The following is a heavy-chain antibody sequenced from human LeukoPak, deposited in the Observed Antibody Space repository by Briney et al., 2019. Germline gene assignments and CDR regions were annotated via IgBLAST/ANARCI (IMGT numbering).Heavy chain of an antibody. CDR3: ARRSTVAGRGRFDP. CDR2: VHYSGST. CDR1: GGSIRSSSYY. J-gene: IGHJ5*02. D-gene: IGHD6-19*01. V-gene: IGHV4-39*01. Sequence: SETLSLTCTVSGGSIRSSSYYWGWIRQPPGKGLEWIGSVHYSGSTYDNPSLKCRVTISVDTSKNQFSLKLISVTAADTAVYYCARRSTVAGRGRFDPWGQGTLVTVSS.